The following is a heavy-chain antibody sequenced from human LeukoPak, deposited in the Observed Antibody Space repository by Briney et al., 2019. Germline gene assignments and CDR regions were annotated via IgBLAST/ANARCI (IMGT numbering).Heavy chain of an antibody. D-gene: IGHD3-16*01. CDR1: GYTFTSYY. Sequence: GASVKVSCKASGYTFTSYYMHWVRQAPGQGLEWMGIINPSGGSTSYAQKFQGRVTMTTDTSTSIAYMELRSLRSDDTAVYHCAREPRSYDGYFDYWGQGTLVTVSS. CDR2: INPSGGST. V-gene: IGHV1-46*01. CDR3: AREPRSYDGYFDY. J-gene: IGHJ4*02.